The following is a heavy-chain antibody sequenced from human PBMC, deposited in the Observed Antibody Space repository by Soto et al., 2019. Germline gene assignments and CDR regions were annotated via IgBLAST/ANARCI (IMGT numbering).Heavy chain of an antibody. Sequence: SVKVSCKASGGTFSSYTISWVRQAPGQGLEWMGRIIPILGIANYAQKFQGRVTITADKSTSTAYLELSSLRSEDTAVYYCARLLVDSAYGRFFDYWGQGTLVTVSS. CDR3: ARLLVDSAYGRFFDY. D-gene: IGHD5-12*01. J-gene: IGHJ4*02. CDR2: IIPILGIA. CDR1: GGTFSSYT. V-gene: IGHV1-69*02.